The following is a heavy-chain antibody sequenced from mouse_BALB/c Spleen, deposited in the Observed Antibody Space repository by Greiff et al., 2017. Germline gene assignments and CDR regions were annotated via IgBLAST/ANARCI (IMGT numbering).Heavy chain of an antibody. CDR1: GFTFSSFG. D-gene: IGHD1-1*01. V-gene: IGHV5-17*02. Sequence: DVKLQESGAGLVQPGGSRKLSCAASGFTFSSFGMHWVRQAPEKGLEWVAYISSGSSTIYYADTVKGRFTISRDNPKNTLFLQMTSLRSEDTAMYYCARGDYCGSSYGYFDYWGQGTTLTVSA. CDR2: ISSGSSTI. J-gene: IGHJ2*01. CDR3: ARGDYCGSSYGYFDY.